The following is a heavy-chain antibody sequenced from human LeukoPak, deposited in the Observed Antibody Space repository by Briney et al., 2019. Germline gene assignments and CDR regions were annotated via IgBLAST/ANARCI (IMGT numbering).Heavy chain of an antibody. CDR3: AEGGSDYGPNDAFDI. V-gene: IGHV3-15*01. J-gene: IGHJ3*02. CDR2: IKSKTDGGTT. CDR1: GFTFSNAW. D-gene: IGHD4-17*01. Sequence: GGSLRLSCAASGFTFSNAWMSWVRQAPGKGLEWVGRIKSKTDGGTTDYAAPVKGRFTISRDDSKNTLYLQMNSLKTEDTAVYYCAEGGSDYGPNDAFDIWGQGTMVTVSS.